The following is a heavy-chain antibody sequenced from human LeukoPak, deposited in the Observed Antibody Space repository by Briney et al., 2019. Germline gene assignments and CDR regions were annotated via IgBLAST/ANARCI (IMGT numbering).Heavy chain of an antibody. CDR3: ATPKTGSTVTPFDY. Sequence: SETLSLTCTVSGGSISSGDYYWSWIRQPPGKGLEWIGYIYYSGSTNYNPSLKSRVTISVDTSKNQFSLKLSSVTAADTAVYYCATPKTGSTVTPFDYWGQGTLVTVSS. D-gene: IGHD4-17*01. J-gene: IGHJ4*02. CDR1: GGSISSGDYY. CDR2: IYYSGST. V-gene: IGHV4-30-4*01.